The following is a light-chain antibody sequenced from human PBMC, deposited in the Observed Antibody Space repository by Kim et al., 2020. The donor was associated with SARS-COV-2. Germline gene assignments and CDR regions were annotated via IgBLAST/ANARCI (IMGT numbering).Light chain of an antibody. CDR3: AAWDDSLSGSYV. CDR2: SNN. J-gene: IGLJ1*01. V-gene: IGLV1-47*02. CDR1: SSNIGSNY. Sequence: ELTQPPSASGTPGQRVTISCSGSSSNIGSNYVYWYQQLPGTAPKLLIYSNNQRPSGVPDRFSGSKSGTSASLAISGLRSEDEADYYCAAWDDSLSGSYVFGTATKVTVL.